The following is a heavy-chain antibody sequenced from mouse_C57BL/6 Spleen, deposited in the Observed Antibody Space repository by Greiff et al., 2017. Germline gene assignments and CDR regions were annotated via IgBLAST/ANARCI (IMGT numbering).Heavy chain of an antibody. CDR1: GYTFTSYW. Sequence: VQLQQSGTELVKPGASVKLSCKASGYTFTSYWMHWVKQRPGQGLEWIGNINPSNGGTNYNEKFKSKATLTVDKSSSTAYMQLSSLTSEDSAVYYCARGIYYGSSYEWYFDVWGTGTTVTVSS. D-gene: IGHD1-1*01. V-gene: IGHV1-53*01. J-gene: IGHJ1*03. CDR3: ARGIYYGSSYEWYFDV. CDR2: INPSNGGT.